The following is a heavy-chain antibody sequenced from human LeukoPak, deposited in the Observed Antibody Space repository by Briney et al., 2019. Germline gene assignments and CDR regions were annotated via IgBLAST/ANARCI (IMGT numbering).Heavy chain of an antibody. CDR3: ARDLRYYDSRSD. Sequence: GGPLRLSFEASGLPSSSFSMNWVRQAQGKGLEWVSSISSSSSYIYYADSVKGRFTISRDNAKNSLYLQMNSLRAEDTAVYYCARDLRYYDSRSDWGQGTLVTVSS. CDR2: ISSSSSYI. CDR1: GLPSSSFS. D-gene: IGHD3-22*01. J-gene: IGHJ4*02. V-gene: IGHV3-21*01.